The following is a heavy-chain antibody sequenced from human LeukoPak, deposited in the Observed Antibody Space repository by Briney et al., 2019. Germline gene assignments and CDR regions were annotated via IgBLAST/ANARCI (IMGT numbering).Heavy chain of an antibody. CDR1: GFTFSDSY. V-gene: IGHV3-11*04. CDR3: RRNARHLDS. Sequence: PGGSLTLSCAASGFTFSDSYMTWVRQAPGKGVEWVGYISGSGHDINYPESAKGRSTISRDSEKDSLDMQMSSLSVEATDEYYCRRNARHLDSWGQGNLVTVSS. J-gene: IGHJ4*02. D-gene: IGHD6-6*01. CDR2: ISGSGHDI.